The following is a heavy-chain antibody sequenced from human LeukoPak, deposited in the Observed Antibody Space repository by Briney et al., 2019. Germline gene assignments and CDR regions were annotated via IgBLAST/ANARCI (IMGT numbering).Heavy chain of an antibody. D-gene: IGHD2-15*01. V-gene: IGHV3-21*01. J-gene: IGHJ5*02. CDR2: ISSSSSYI. CDR3: ASGGVGWFDP. Sequence: PGGSLRLSCAASGFTFSSYEMNWVRQAPGKGLEWVSSISSSSSYIYYADSVKGRFTISRDNAKNSLYLQMNSLRAEDTAVYYCASGGVGWFDPWGQGTLVTVSS. CDR1: GFTFSSYE.